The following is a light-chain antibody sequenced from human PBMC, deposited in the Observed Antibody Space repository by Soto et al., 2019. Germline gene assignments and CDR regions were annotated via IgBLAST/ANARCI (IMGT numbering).Light chain of an antibody. V-gene: IGLV2-11*01. J-gene: IGLJ1*01. CDR3: CSYAGPTHV. CDR1: SSDIGGYNY. CDR2: DVS. Sequence: QSVLTQPPSVSGSPGQSVTISCTGTSSDIGGYNYVSWYQQLPGKAPKLMIYDVSKRPSGVPDRFSGSNSGNTASLTISGLQAEDEADYYCCSYAGPTHVFGTGTKLTVL.